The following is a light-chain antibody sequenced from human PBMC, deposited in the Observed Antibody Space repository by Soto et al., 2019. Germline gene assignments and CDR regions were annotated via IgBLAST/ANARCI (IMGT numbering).Light chain of an antibody. V-gene: IGKV3-15*01. Sequence: EIVMTHSPATLSVSPGERVTLSCRASQSVSSNVAWYQQKPGQAPRLLIYVASTRATGIPARFSGSGSGTEFTLTISSLQSEDSAVYYCQQYNNWPSWTFGQGTKVDIK. J-gene: IGKJ1*01. CDR3: QQYNNWPSWT. CDR1: QSVSSN. CDR2: VAS.